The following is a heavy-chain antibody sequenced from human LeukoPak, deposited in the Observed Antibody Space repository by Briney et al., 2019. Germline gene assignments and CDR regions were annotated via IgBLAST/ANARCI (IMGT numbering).Heavy chain of an antibody. CDR2: ISSSGSTI. D-gene: IGHD2-15*01. J-gene: IGHJ4*02. V-gene: IGHV3-48*03. CDR3: VREFCSGGTCYNDY. CDR1: GFTFSSYE. Sequence: PGGSLRLSCAASGFTFSSYEMNWVRQAPGKGLEWVSYISSSGSTIYYADSVKGRFTISRDNAKNSLYLQMNSLRAEDTAVYYCVREFCSGGTCYNDYWGQGTVVTVSS.